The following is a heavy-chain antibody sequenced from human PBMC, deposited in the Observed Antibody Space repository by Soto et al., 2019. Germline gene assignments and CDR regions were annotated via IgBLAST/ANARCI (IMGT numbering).Heavy chain of an antibody. CDR2: IIPIFGTA. CDR3: ARERGDYGGYYYYGMDV. CDR1: GGTFSSYA. J-gene: IGHJ6*02. Sequence: QVQLVQSGAEVKKPGSSVKVSCKASGGTFSSYAISWVRQAPGQGLEWMGGIIPIFGTANYAQKFQGRVTITADESTSTAYMGLSSLRSEDTAVYYCARERGDYGGYYYYGMDVWGQGATVTVSS. D-gene: IGHD4-17*01. V-gene: IGHV1-69*12.